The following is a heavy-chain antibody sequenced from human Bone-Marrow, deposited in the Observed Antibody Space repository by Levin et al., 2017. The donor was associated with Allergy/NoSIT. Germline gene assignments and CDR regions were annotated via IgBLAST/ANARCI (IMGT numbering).Heavy chain of an antibody. CDR3: ARDYDFWSGYIGSDY. D-gene: IGHD3-3*01. CDR1: GGSISNYY. Sequence: SQTLSLTCTVSGGSISNYYWSWVRPPAGKGLEWIGRIYTRGNTDYNPSLKSRVTMSVDTSKNQFSLRLTSVTAADTAVYYCARDYDFWSGYIGSDYWGQGTLVTVSS. V-gene: IGHV4-4*07. CDR2: IYTRGNT. J-gene: IGHJ4*02.